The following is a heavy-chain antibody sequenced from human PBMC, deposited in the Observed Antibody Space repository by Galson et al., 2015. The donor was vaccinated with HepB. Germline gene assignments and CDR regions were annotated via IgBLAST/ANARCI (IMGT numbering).Heavy chain of an antibody. CDR1: GFTFSSYA. Sequence: SLRLSCAASGFTFSSYAMTWVRQAPGKGLEWVSAISGSGGGTTYADSVKGRFTISRDNSKNTLYLQMNSLRAEDTAVYYCAKQGAMSSRWYSTNYDYWGQGTLVTVSS. CDR2: ISGSGGGT. CDR3: AKQGAMSSRWYSTNYDY. V-gene: IGHV3-23*01. J-gene: IGHJ4*02. D-gene: IGHD6-13*01.